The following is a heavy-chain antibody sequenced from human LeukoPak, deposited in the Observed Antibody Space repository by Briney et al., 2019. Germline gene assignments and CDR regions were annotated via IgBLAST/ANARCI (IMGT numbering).Heavy chain of an antibody. CDR1: GGSISSGSYY. CDR2: IYTSGST. V-gene: IGHV4-61*02. CDR3: ARVEYSSSWYAGNWFDP. D-gene: IGHD6-13*01. J-gene: IGHJ5*02. Sequence: SETLSLTCTVSGGSISSGSYYWSWIRQPAGKGLEWIGRIYTSGSTTYNPSLKSRVTISVDTSKNQFSLKLSSVTAADTAVYYCARVEYSSSWYAGNWFDPWGQGTLVTVSS.